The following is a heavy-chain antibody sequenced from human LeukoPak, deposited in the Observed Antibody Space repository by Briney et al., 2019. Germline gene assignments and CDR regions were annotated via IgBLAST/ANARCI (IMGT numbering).Heavy chain of an antibody. D-gene: IGHD4-23*01. CDR2: IGDNGDST. Sequence: GGSLRLSCTASGFTFSSYAMSWVRQAPGKGLEWVSTIGDNGDSTYYADSVKGRFTISRDNSKNTLDLQMNSLRAQDTAVYYCAKYDYGGNPNEYYFDYWGQGTLVTVSS. CDR1: GFTFSSYA. CDR3: AKYDYGGNPNEYYFDY. V-gene: IGHV3-23*01. J-gene: IGHJ4*02.